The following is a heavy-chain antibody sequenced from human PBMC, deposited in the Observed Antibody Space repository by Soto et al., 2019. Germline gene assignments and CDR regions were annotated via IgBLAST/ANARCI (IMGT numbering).Heavy chain of an antibody. D-gene: IGHD1-7*01. J-gene: IGHJ3*02. CDR1: GGSISSSSYY. CDR2: IYYSGSA. Sequence: SETLSLTCTVSGGSISSSSYYWGWIRQPPGKGLEWIGSIYYSGSAYYNPSLKSRVTISVDTSKNQFSLKLSSVTAADTAVYYCARHVDRELSAFDIWGQGTMVTVSS. CDR3: ARHVDRELSAFDI. V-gene: IGHV4-39*01.